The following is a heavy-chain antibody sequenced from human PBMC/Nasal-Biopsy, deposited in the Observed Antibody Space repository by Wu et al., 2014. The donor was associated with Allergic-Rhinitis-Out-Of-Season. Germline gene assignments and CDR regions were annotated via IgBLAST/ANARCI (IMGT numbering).Heavy chain of an antibody. CDR1: GASISNYY. V-gene: IGHV4-34*01. Sequence: TLSLTCTVSGASISNYYWNWIRQPPGKGLEWIAEINHSGTTNYNPSLESRATISVDTSKNQFCLKLSSVTAADTAMYYCARLHEYGDYGGWFDPWGQGSLVTVSS. CDR3: ARLHEYGDYGGWFDP. J-gene: IGHJ5*02. D-gene: IGHD4-17*01. CDR2: INHSGTT.